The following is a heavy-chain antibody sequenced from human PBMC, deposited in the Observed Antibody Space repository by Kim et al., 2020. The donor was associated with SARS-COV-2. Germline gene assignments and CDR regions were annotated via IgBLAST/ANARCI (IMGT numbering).Heavy chain of an antibody. CDR3: ARSDSRGFAY. CDR2: ISPGDPNI. CDR1: GYTFIAYW. V-gene: IGHV5-51*01. Sequence: GESLKISCQGSGYTFIAYWIAWVRQMPGKGLEWMGIISPGDPNIRYIPSFQGQVTISADTSINTAYLYWSSLKASDTAIYYCARSDSRGFAYWGQGTQVSVSS. J-gene: IGHJ4*02. D-gene: IGHD3-22*01.